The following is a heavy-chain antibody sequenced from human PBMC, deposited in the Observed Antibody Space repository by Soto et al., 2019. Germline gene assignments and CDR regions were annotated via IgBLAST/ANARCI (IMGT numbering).Heavy chain of an antibody. CDR2: ISAHNGNT. CDR3: GRGRYGDY. V-gene: IGHV1-18*01. Sequence: QVHLVQSGAEVKKPGASVKVSCKASGYTFTSYGITWVRQAPGQGLEWMGWISAHNGNTDYAQKLQGRVIVTRDTSTSTAYMELRSLISDDTAVYYCGRGRYGDYGGQGALVTVSS. CDR1: GYTFTSYG. J-gene: IGHJ4*02. D-gene: IGHD1-1*01.